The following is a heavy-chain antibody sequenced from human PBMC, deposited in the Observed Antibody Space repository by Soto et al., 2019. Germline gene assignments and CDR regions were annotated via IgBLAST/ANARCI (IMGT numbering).Heavy chain of an antibody. D-gene: IGHD6-19*01. V-gene: IGHV2-70*12. CDR2: IDWDDDK. J-gene: IGHJ4*02. CDR3: VFRYRGSSGGVFAY. CDR1: GFSLSTRGMC. Sequence: SGPTLVNPTQTPTLTCTFSGFSLSTRGMCVSWIRQPPGKALECLARIDWDDDKYYSTSLKTRLTISKDTSKNQVVLTMTNMDPVDTATYYCVFRYRGSSGGVFAYWGQGTQVTGSS.